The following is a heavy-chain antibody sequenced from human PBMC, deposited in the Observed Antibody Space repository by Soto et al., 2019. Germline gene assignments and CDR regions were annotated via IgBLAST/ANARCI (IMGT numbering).Heavy chain of an antibody. CDR1: GFSCSSYS. V-gene: IGHV3-21*01. D-gene: IGHD3-10*01. CDR3: ARASGIDTCTYYYNYDGIDV. Sequence: GGSLRLSCAASGFSCSSYSMNWVRQAPGKGLEWVSSISSSSSYIYYADSVKGRFTISRDNAKNSLYLQMNSLRAEDTAVYYCARASGIDTCTYYYNYDGIDVCPQGTTVTVSS. CDR2: ISSSSSYI. J-gene: IGHJ6*02.